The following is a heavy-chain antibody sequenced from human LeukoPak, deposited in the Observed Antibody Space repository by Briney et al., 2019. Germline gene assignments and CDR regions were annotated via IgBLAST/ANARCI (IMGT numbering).Heavy chain of an antibody. CDR1: GGSISSSSYY. CDR3: ARSRYWGPDY. CDR2: IYHSGST. V-gene: IGHV4-39*07. Sequence: PSETLSLTCTVSGGSISSSSYYWGWIRQPPGKGLEWIGYIYHSGSTYYNPSLKSRVTISVDRSKNQFSLKLSSVTTADTAVYYCARSRYWGPDYWGQGTLVTVSS. D-gene: IGHD2-8*02. J-gene: IGHJ4*02.